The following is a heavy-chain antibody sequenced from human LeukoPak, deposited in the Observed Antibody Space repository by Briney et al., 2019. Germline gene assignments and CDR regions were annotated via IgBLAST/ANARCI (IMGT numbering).Heavy chain of an antibody. V-gene: IGHV4-39*01. CDR2: IYYSGST. CDR3: ARQKYYDSSGYYYIYFDY. D-gene: IGHD3-22*01. CDR1: GGSISSSGYY. Sequence: SSETLSLTCTVSGGSISSSGYYWGWIRQPPGKGLEWIGSIYYSGSTYYNPSLKSRVTISVDTSKNQFSLKLSSVTAADTAVYYCARQKYYDSSGYYYIYFDYWGQGTLVTVSS. J-gene: IGHJ4*02.